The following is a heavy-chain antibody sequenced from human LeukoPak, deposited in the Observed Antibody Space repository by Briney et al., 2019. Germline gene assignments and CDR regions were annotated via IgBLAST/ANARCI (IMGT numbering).Heavy chain of an antibody. CDR2: IKKDGSPN. D-gene: IGHD2-15*01. Sequence: GGSLRLSCAASGFTFSTHDLNWVRQAPGKGLEWVANIKKDGSPNYYVDSVKGRFTISKDNAKNSLYLQMNSLRAEDTAVYYCATENYGSLAGWGQGTLVTVSS. J-gene: IGHJ4*02. V-gene: IGHV3-7*01. CDR1: GFTFSTHD. CDR3: ATENYGSLAG.